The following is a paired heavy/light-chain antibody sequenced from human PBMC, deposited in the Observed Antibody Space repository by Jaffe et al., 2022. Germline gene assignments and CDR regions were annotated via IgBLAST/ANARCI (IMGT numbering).Heavy chain of an antibody. J-gene: IGHJ4*02. CDR2: IHSGGNRT. CDR3: ARGSSVQGVILKELDY. V-gene: IGHV3-74*01. D-gene: IGHD3-10*01. Sequence: EVQLVESGGGLVHPGGSLRLSCAASGFTFSSYWMHWVRQAPGQGLVWVSRIHSGGNRTIYADSVKGRFTISRDNAKNTLFLQMNSLRVEDTAVYYCARGSSVQGVILKELDYWGQGSLVTVSS. CDR1: GFTFSSYW.
Light chain of an antibody. Sequence: EIVLTQSPGTLSLSPGERATLSCRASQSVGGNYLAWYQQKPGQAPRLLIYGASSRATGIPDRFSGSGSGTDFSLTISRLEAEDFAVYYCQQYDTLVRTFGQGTKVEIK. CDR2: GAS. V-gene: IGKV3-20*01. J-gene: IGKJ1*01. CDR1: QSVGGNY. CDR3: QQYDTLVRT.